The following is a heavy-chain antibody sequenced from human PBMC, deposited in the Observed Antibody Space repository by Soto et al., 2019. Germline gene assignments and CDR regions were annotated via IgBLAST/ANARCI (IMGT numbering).Heavy chain of an antibody. V-gene: IGHV3-23*01. J-gene: IGHJ4*02. Sequence: EVQLLESGGGLVQPGGSLRLSCAASGFTFSSYAMNWVRQAPGKGLEWFSAISSSGDRTYYADSVKGRFTISRDNSKNTVYLQVNSLRADDTAVYYCAKSNLYCSGTSCYVFDFWGQGTLVTVSS. CDR3: AKSNLYCSGTSCYVFDF. CDR1: GFTFSSYA. CDR2: ISSSGDRT. D-gene: IGHD2-2*01.